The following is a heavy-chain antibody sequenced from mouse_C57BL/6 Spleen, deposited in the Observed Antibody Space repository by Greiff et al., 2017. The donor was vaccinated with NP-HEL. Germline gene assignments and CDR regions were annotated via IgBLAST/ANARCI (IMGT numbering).Heavy chain of an antibody. V-gene: IGHV3-6*01. CDR2: ISYDGSN. CDR3: ARGGDVRAMDY. CDR1: GYSITSGYY. D-gene: IGHD3-3*01. J-gene: IGHJ4*01. Sequence: EVQLQESGPGLVKPSKSLSLTCSVTGYSITSGYYWNWIRQFPGNKLEWMGYISYDGSNNYNPSLKNRISITRDTSKNQFFLKLNSVTTEDTATYYCARGGDVRAMDYWGQGTSVTVSS.